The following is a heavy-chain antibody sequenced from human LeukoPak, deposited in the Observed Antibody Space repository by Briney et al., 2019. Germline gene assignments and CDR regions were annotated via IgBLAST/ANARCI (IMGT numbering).Heavy chain of an antibody. CDR1: GYTLTELS. J-gene: IGHJ3*02. D-gene: IGHD2-15*01. V-gene: IGHV1-24*01. CDR2: FDPEDGET. CDR3: AVVRSLGVAFDI. Sequence: ASVKVSCKVSGYTLTELSMHWVRQAPGKGLEWMGGFDPEDGETIYAQKFQGRVTMTEDTSTDTAYMELSSLRSEDTAVYYCAVVRSLGVAFDIWGQGTMVTVSS.